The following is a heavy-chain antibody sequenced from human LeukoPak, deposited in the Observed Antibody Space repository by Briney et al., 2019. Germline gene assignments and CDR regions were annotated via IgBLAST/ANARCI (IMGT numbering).Heavy chain of an antibody. V-gene: IGHV3-74*01. D-gene: IGHD2-15*01. Sequence: GGSLRLSCVASGFTFSNYYMDWVRQVPGKGPVWVSRISGDGSSILYADSVKGRFTISRDNAKNSLYVQMNSLRADDSAVYYCARSSSGVYIQWGQGTLVTVSS. CDR3: ARSSSGVYIQ. J-gene: IGHJ4*02. CDR2: ISGDGSSI. CDR1: GFTFSNYY.